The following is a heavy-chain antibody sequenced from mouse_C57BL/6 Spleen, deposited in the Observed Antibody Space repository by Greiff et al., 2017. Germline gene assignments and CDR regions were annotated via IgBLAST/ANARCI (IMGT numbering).Heavy chain of an antibody. CDR3: ARWYYDYDEGYFDV. V-gene: IGHV1-18*01. J-gene: IGHJ1*03. CDR2: INPNNGGP. Sequence: EVQRVESGPELVKPGASVKIPCKASGYTFTDYNMDWVKQSHGKSLEWIGDINPNNGGPIYNQKFKGKATLTVDKSSSTAYMELRSLTSEDTAVYYCARWYYDYDEGYFDVWGTGTTVTVSS. D-gene: IGHD2-4*01. CDR1: GYTFTDYN.